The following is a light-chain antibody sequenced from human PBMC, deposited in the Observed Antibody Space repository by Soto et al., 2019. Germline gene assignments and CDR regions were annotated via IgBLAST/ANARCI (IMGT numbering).Light chain of an antibody. Sequence: EIVLTQSPATLSLSPGERATLSCRASQTVSSSLAWYQQKPGQAPRLLIYEVSNRATGIPARFSGSGSGADFTLTISSLEPGDFAIYYCQQHIAWPLTFGGGTKV. J-gene: IGKJ4*01. CDR2: EVS. CDR1: QTVSSS. V-gene: IGKV3-11*01. CDR3: QQHIAWPLT.